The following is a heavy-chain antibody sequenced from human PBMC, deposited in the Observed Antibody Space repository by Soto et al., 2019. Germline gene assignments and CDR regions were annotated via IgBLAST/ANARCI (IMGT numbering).Heavy chain of an antibody. V-gene: IGHV3-23*01. J-gene: IGHJ4*02. D-gene: IGHD3-9*01. CDR3: AKDRAIRPGSDFDY. CDR1: GFTFSNYA. Sequence: GGSLRLSCAASGFTFSNYAMTWVRQAPGKGLEWVSAISGSGGSTYYADSVKGRFTISRDNSKNTLYLRMNSLRAEDTAVFYCAKDRAIRPGSDFDYWGQGNQVTSPQ. CDR2: ISGSGGST.